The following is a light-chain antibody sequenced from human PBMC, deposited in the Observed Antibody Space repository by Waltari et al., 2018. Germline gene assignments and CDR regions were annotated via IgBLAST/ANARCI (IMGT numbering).Light chain of an antibody. CDR3: SSVTSTTTWV. V-gene: IGLV2-14*01. CDR1: SSAFGNYNH. Sequence: QSALTQPASVSGSPGQSITISCTGTSSAFGNYNHVSWFQQHPDKAPKPFIYEVGTRPSGVSDPYSGTKAAKTASLTISGLQAEDEAHYYCSSVTSTTTWVFGGGTKLTVL. CDR2: EVG. J-gene: IGLJ3*02.